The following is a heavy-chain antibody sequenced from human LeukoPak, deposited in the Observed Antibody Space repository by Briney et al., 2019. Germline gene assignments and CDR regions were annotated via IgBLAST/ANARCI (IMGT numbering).Heavy chain of an antibody. CDR3: ARDPLYGSGSPAIYYYYGMDV. D-gene: IGHD3-10*01. Sequence: ASVKVSCKASGYTFTSYGISWVRQAPGQELEWMGWISAYNGNTNYAQKLQGRVTMTTDTSTSTAYMELRSLRSGDTAVYYCARDPLYGSGSPAIYYYYGMDVWGQGTTVTVSS. V-gene: IGHV1-18*01. CDR2: ISAYNGNT. J-gene: IGHJ6*02. CDR1: GYTFTSYG.